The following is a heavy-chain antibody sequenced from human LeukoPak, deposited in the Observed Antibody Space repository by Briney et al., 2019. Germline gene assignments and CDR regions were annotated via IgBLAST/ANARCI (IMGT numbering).Heavy chain of an antibody. CDR2: IYYSGST. J-gene: IGHJ4*02. CDR3: AREGYYYDSSGYYLFDY. D-gene: IGHD3-22*01. CDR1: GGSISSGGYY. V-gene: IGHV4-31*01. Sequence: SQTLSLTCTVSGGSISSGGYYWSWIRQHPGKGLEWIGYIYYSGSTYYNPSLKSQVTISVDTSKNQFSLKLSSVTAADTAVYYCAREGYYYDSSGYYLFDYWGQGTLVTVSS.